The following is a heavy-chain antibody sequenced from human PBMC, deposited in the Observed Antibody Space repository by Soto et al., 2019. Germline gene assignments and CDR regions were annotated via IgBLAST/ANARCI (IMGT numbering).Heavy chain of an antibody. V-gene: IGHV4-30-4*01. CDR1: GDSISTVDYF. Sequence: PSETLSLTCSVSGDSISTVDYFWAWIRQPPGQALEYIGYIYKSATTYYNPSFESRVAISLDTSKSQFSLNVTPVTAADTAGYFCARGRYCLTGRCFPNWFDSWGQGTLVTVSS. CDR2: IYKSATT. J-gene: IGHJ5*01. CDR3: ARGRYCLTGRCFPNWFDS. D-gene: IGHD2-15*01.